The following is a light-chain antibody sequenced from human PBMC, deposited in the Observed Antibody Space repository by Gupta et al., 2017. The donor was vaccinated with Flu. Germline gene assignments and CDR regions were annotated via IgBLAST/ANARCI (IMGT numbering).Light chain of an antibody. CDR1: QGIRNH. J-gene: IGKJ4*01. CDR2: SAS. Sequence: LSFLSASVGDRVSNTCRASQGIRNHFAWYQQKPGKAPNLLIYSASTLQSGVPSRFSGNGSGTEFTLTISSLQPEDFATYFCQQLKSFPLTFGGGTKVEIK. CDR3: QQLKSFPLT. V-gene: IGKV1-9*01.